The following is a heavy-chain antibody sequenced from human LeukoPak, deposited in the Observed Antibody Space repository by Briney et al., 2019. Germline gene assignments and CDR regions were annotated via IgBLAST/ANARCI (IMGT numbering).Heavy chain of an antibody. CDR1: GFNLNSHG. D-gene: IGHD3-22*01. Sequence: GGSLRLSCAASGFNLNSHGLQWVRQAPGQGLEWVALISNDGKTTDYADSVKGRFTISRDNSENTLFLQMSGLRVEDTAVYYCARARHSYDTSGYYYHYYYYGMDVWGPGTTVTVSS. CDR3: ARARHSYDTSGYYYHYYYYGMDV. J-gene: IGHJ6*02. CDR2: ISNDGKTT. V-gene: IGHV3-30*04.